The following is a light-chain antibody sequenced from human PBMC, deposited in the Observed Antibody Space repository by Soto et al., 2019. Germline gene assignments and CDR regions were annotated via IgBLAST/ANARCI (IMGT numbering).Light chain of an antibody. V-gene: IGKV1-39*01. J-gene: IGKJ2*03. CDR3: QPASVAPYS. Sequence: DIQMTQSPSSVSAAIGDTVTITCRASQDINDYLNWYQQKPGDVPKLLIYSASTLHGGVPLRFTSTRSETDLTINITSLQQADFAPYYSQPASVAPYSFGQATKLHI. CDR1: QDINDY. CDR2: SAS.